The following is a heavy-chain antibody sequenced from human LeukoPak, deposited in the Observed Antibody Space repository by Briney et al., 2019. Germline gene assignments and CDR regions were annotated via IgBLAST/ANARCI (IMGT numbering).Heavy chain of an antibody. CDR3: ARETITMIARPKGNAFDI. CDR1: GDSISSSSSY. D-gene: IGHD3-22*01. V-gene: IGHV4-61*01. Sequence: PSETLSLTCTVSGDSISSSSSYWGWIRQPPGKGLEWIGYIYYSGSTNYNPSLKSRVTISVDTSKNQFSLKLSSVTAADTAVYYCARETITMIARPKGNAFDIWGQGTMVTVSS. CDR2: IYYSGST. J-gene: IGHJ3*02.